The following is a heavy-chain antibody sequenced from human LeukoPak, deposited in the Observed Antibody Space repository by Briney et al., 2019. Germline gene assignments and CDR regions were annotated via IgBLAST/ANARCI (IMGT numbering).Heavy chain of an antibody. V-gene: IGHV3-48*03. D-gene: IGHD3-10*01. J-gene: IGHJ4*02. CDR3: ASSLVGVISPFDY. Sequence: PGGSLRLSCAASGFTFSSYEMNWVRQAPGKGLEWVSYISSSGSTIYYADSVKGRFTISRDNAKNSLYLQMNSLRAEDTAVYYCASSLVGVISPFDYWGQGTLVTVS. CDR2: ISSSGSTI. CDR1: GFTFSSYE.